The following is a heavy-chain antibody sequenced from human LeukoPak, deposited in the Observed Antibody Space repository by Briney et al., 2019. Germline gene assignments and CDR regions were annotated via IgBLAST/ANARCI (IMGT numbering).Heavy chain of an antibody. CDR1: GYTFTSYY. V-gene: IGHV1-46*01. D-gene: IGHD1-26*01. Sequence: ASVKVSCKASGYTFTSYYMHWVRQAPGQGLEWMGIINPSGGSTSYAQKFQGRVTMTRDTSTSTVYMELSSLRSEDTAVYYCARDLIVGGNHDAFDIWGQGTMVTVSS. CDR2: INPSGGST. J-gene: IGHJ3*02. CDR3: ARDLIVGGNHDAFDI.